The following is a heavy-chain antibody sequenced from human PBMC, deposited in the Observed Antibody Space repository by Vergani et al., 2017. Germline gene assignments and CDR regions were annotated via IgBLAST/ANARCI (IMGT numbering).Heavy chain of an antibody. V-gene: IGHV3-23*01. D-gene: IGHD6-6*01. CDR1: GGSISSYY. CDR2: ISGSGGST. J-gene: IGHJ4*02. Sequence: VQLQESGPGLVKPSETLSLTCTVSGGSISSYYWSWIRQPPGKGLEWVSAISGSGGSTYYADSVKGRFTISRDNSKNTLYLQMNSLRAEDTAVYYCAKDRFSIAARPFDYWGQGTLVTVSS. CDR3: AKDRFSIAARPFDY.